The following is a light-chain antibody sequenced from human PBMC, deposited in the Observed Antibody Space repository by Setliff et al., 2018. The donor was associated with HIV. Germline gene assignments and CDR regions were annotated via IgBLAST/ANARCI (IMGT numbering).Light chain of an antibody. CDR2: SNN. CDR3: AAWDDSLNVVL. J-gene: IGLJ2*01. CDR1: SSNIESYT. V-gene: IGLV1-44*01. Sequence: QSVLTQPPSASGTPGQRVTISCSGSSSNIESYTVNWYQQLPGTAPKLLIDSNNQRPSGVPDRFSGSKSGTSASLAISGLQSEDEADYYCAAWDDSLNVVLFGGGTKVTVL.